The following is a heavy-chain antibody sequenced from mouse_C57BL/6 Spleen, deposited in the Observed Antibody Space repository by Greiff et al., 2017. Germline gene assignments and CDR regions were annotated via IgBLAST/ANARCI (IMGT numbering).Heavy chain of an antibody. CDR2: IYPGDGDT. CDR3: ARKGPLWGDWYFDV. D-gene: IGHD1-1*02. J-gene: IGHJ1*03. V-gene: IGHV1-80*01. Sequence: VKLQESGAELVKPGASVKISCKASGYAFSSYWMNWVKQRPGKGLEWIGQIYPGDGDTNYNGKFKGKATLTADKSSSTAYMQLSSLTSEDSAVYFCARKGPLWGDWYFDVWGTGTTVTVSS. CDR1: GYAFSSYW.